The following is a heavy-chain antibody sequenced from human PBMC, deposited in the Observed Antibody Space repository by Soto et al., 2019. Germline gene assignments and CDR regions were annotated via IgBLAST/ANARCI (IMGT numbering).Heavy chain of an antibody. Sequence: QSGGSLRLSCAASGFSFSGSALHWVRQASGKGREWGGRIRSKGNNYATAYAASVKGRFTISGDDSKNMAYLQMNSLKTEDTAVYYCTRHTGYGEYEDDFYYRMDVWGQGTTVTVSS. J-gene: IGHJ6*02. D-gene: IGHD4-17*01. V-gene: IGHV3-73*01. CDR3: TRHTGYGEYEDDFYYRMDV. CDR1: GFSFSGSA. CDR2: IRSKGNNYAT.